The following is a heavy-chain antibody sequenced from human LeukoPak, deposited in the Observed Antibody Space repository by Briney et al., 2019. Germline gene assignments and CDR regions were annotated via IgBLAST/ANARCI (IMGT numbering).Heavy chain of an antibody. CDR3: AMGVRYYDSNGYAMEY. CDR1: GFTFSSYA. J-gene: IGHJ4*02. D-gene: IGHD3-22*01. CDR2: MSRGDNT. V-gene: IGHV3-23*01. Sequence: GGSLRLSCAGSGFTFSSYAMTWVRQAPGKGLEGVSTMSRGDNTYYADSVKGLFTISRDNSKTTLYLQMSSVRDEDTAVYYCAMGVRYYDSNGYAMEYWGQGTLVTVSS.